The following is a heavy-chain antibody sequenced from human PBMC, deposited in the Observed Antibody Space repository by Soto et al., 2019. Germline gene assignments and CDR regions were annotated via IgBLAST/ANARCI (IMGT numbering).Heavy chain of an antibody. Sequence: QVQLMQSGAEVKKPGASVKVSCKASGYTFTSYYIHWVRQAPGQGLEWMAIINPSGGSTNYAQKFQGRVTVPRDTSTSTVNMELSSLRSEDTAVYYCARDLTAGDYWGQGTLVTVSS. J-gene: IGHJ4*02. D-gene: IGHD2-21*02. CDR2: INPSGGST. V-gene: IGHV1-46*01. CDR1: GYTFTSYY. CDR3: ARDLTAGDY.